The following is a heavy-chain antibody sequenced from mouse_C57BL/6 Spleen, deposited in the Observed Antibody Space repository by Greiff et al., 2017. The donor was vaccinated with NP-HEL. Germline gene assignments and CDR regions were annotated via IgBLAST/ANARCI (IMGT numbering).Heavy chain of an antibody. CDR3: ARGWDGFAY. J-gene: IGHJ3*01. D-gene: IGHD4-1*01. Sequence: EVQLVESGGGLVKPGGSLKLSCAASGFTFSDYGMHWVRQAPEKGLEWVAYISSGSSTIYYADTVKGRFTISRDNAKNTLFLQMTSLRSEDTAMYYCARGWDGFAYWGQGTLVTVSA. CDR1: GFTFSDYG. CDR2: ISSGSSTI. V-gene: IGHV5-17*01.